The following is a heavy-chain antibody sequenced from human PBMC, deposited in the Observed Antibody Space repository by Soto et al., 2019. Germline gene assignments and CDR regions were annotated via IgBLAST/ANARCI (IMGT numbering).Heavy chain of an antibody. V-gene: IGHV1-69*02. D-gene: IGHD1-7*01. J-gene: IGHJ3*02. CDR1: GGTFSSYT. CDR2: IIPILGIA. Sequence: SVKVSCKASGGTFSSYTISWVRQAPGQGLEWMGRIIPILGIANYAQKFQGRVTITADKSASTAYMELSSLRSEDTAVYYCAPLGGGELAFDIWGQGTMVTVS. CDR3: APLGGGELAFDI.